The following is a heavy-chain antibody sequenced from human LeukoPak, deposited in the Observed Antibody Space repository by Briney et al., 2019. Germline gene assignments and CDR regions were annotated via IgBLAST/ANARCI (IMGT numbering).Heavy chain of an antibody. Sequence: ATVKVSCKAYGGTFSSYAISWVRQAPGQGLEWMGGIIPIFGTANYAQKFQGRVTITTDESTSTAYMELSSLRSEDTAVYYCARGHYDILTGQHRSWFDPWGQGTLVTVSS. V-gene: IGHV1-69*05. CDR1: GGTFSSYA. D-gene: IGHD3-9*01. CDR3: ARGHYDILTGQHRSWFDP. CDR2: IIPIFGTA. J-gene: IGHJ5*02.